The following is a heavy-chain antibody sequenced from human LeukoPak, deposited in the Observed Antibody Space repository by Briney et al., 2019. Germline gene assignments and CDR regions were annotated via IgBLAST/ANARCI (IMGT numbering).Heavy chain of an antibody. CDR2: INHSGST. D-gene: IGHD5-18*01. V-gene: IGHV4-34*01. CDR1: GGSFSGYY. J-gene: IGHJ6*03. CDR3: ARDTRIQPFYYYYYMDV. Sequence: TSETLSLTCAVYGGSFSGYYWSWIRQPPGKGLEWIGEINHSGSTNYNPSLKSRVTISVDTSKNQFSLKLSSVTAADTAVYYCARDTRIQPFYYYYYMDVWGKGTTVTVSS.